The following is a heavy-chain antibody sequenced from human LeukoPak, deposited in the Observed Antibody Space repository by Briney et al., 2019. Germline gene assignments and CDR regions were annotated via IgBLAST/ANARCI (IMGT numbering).Heavy chain of an antibody. J-gene: IGHJ4*02. Sequence: GGSLRLPCAASGFNLSSYYMDWVRQGPGKGLVWVSRLKSDGSSTKYADSVKGRFTISRDDDKNTLYLQMPSLRVEDAAVYYCARTTLETQYFDRWGQGTLVTVSS. V-gene: IGHV3-74*03. CDR1: GFNLSSYY. D-gene: IGHD1-1*01. CDR2: LKSDGSST. CDR3: ARTTLETQYFDR.